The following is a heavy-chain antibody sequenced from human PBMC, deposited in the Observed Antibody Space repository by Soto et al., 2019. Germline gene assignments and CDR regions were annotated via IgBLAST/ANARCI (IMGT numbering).Heavy chain of an antibody. J-gene: IGHJ2*01. CDR1: GFIFSSYG. CDR2: IWYDGTNK. Sequence: QVQLVESGGGVVQPGRSLRLSCATSGFIFSSYGMHWVRQGPGKGLEWVAVIWYDGTNKYYADSVNGRFTISRDDSKKTLYLQMNSLRAEDTAVYYCARGQMTTVTTGGDWYFDLWGRGTLAPVSS. V-gene: IGHV3-33*01. CDR3: ARGQMTTVTTGGDWYFDL. D-gene: IGHD4-17*01.